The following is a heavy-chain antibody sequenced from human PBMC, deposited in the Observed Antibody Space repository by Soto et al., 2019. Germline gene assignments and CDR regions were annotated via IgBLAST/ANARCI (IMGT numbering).Heavy chain of an antibody. V-gene: IGHV3-33*01. D-gene: IGHD2-21*01. CDR1: GFTFSGYG. J-gene: IGHJ3*02. Sequence: GGSLRLSCAASGFTFSGYGMHWVSQAPGKGLEWVAVTRHDGSITTYADSVKGRFTISRDNAKKTLYLQMNSLTAADTAVYYCARDLENCGGECSSAFDIWGQGTMVTVSS. CDR2: TRHDGSIT. CDR3: ARDLENCGGECSSAFDI.